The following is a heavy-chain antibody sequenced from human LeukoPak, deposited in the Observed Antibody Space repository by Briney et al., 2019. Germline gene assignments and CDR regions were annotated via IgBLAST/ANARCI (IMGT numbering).Heavy chain of an antibody. J-gene: IGHJ4*02. CDR1: GGSFSGYY. CDR3: ARDGVGAAGTHFDY. V-gene: IGHV4-34*01. CDR2: INHSGST. D-gene: IGHD6-13*01. Sequence: PSETLSLTCAVYGGSFSGYYWSWIRQPPGKGLEWIGEINHSGSTNYNPSLKSRVTISVDTSKNQFSLKLSSVTAADTAVYYCARDGVGAAGTHFDYWGQGTLVTVSS.